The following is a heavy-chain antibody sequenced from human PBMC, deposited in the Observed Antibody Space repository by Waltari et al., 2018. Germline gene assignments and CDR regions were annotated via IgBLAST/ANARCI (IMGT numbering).Heavy chain of an antibody. CDR3: TAVNY. V-gene: IGHV3-15*01. CDR2: MRGKSDGGTT. Sequence: EVQLVESGGGLVKPGGSLRLSCAASGFGFSHAWMSWVRQAQGKGLEWVGSMRGKSDGGTTEYAVPCKGRFAISRDDSKNTVFLQMNTLRTEDTAIYYCTAVNYWGQGTLVTVSS. J-gene: IGHJ4*02. CDR1: GFGFSHAW.